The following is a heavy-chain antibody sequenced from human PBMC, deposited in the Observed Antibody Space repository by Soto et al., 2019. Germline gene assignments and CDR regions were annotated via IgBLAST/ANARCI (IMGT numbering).Heavy chain of an antibody. J-gene: IGHJ5*02. CDR1: GGSIGSYY. V-gene: IGHV4-4*07. Sequence: SETLSLTCTVSGGSIGSYYWSWIRQPAGKGLEWIGRIYTSGSTNYNPSLKSRVTMSVDTSKNQFSLKLSSVTAADTAVYYCAGIIVVVPAASRNWFDPWGQGTLVTVSS. D-gene: IGHD2-2*01. CDR2: IYTSGST. CDR3: AGIIVVVPAASRNWFDP.